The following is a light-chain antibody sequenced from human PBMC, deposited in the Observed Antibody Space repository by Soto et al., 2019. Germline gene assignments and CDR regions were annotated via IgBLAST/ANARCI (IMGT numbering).Light chain of an antibody. J-gene: IGKJ5*01. Sequence: EIVLTQSPGTLSLSPGERATFSCRASQSVSSNYLAWYQQKSGQTPRLLIYGASTRATGISARFSGSGSGTEFTLTISSLQSEDFAVYYCQQYHNWPITFGQGTRLEIK. CDR1: QSVSSN. V-gene: IGKV3-15*01. CDR3: QQYHNWPIT. CDR2: GAS.